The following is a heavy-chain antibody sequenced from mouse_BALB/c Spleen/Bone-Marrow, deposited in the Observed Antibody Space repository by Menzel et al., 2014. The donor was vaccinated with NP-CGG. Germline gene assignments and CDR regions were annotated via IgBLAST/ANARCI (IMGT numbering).Heavy chain of an antibody. Sequence: VQLQQSGGGLVQPGGSLRLSCATSGFTFTDYYMSWVRQPPGKALEWLGFIRNKANGYTTEYSASVKGRFTISRDNSQSILYHQMNTLRAEDSATYYCARDGSWFAYWGQGTLVTVSA. CDR2: IRNKANGYTT. CDR3: ARDGSWFAY. J-gene: IGHJ3*01. CDR1: GFTFTDYY. V-gene: IGHV7-3*02.